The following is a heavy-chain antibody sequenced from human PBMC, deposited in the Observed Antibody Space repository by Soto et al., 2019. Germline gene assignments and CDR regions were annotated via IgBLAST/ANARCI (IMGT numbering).Heavy chain of an antibody. CDR1: GYTFTGYY. D-gene: IGHD2-8*01. CDR2: INPNSGGT. Sequence: ASVKVSCKASGYTFTGYYRHWVRQAPGQVLEWMGCINPNSGGTNYEQKFQGRVTMTRDPSISTPSMEVTRLPSAVTAIDYCARGDCKDCYNGVCSLSYHLDMEARDDGSTVTVSS. CDR3: ARGDCKDCYNGVCSLSYHLDMEA. V-gene: IGHV1-2*02. J-gene: IGHJ6*03.